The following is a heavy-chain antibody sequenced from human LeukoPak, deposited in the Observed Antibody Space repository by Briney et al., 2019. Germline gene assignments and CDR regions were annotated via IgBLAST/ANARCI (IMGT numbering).Heavy chain of an antibody. CDR1: GYTFSDCG. CDR2: ISGNNGNT. CDR3: ARALSHLESPVAITY. Sequence: VASVKVSCKGSGYTFSDCGFSWVRQAPGQGLEWMGWISGNNGNTKYAQKVQDRVIMTTDTSTRTAYMELRNLRSDDTAVYYCARALSHLESPVAITYWGPGTLVTVSS. V-gene: IGHV1-18*01. J-gene: IGHJ4*02. D-gene: IGHD2-2*01.